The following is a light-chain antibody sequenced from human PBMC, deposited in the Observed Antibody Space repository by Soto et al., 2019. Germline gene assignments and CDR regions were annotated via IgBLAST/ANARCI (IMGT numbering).Light chain of an antibody. CDR1: SSDVGGYNY. V-gene: IGLV2-14*01. CDR3: SSYTSSSTLYV. CDR2: DVS. J-gene: IGLJ1*01. Sequence: QSVLTQPASVSASPGQSITISCTGTSSDVGGYNYVSWYQQHPGKAPKLMIYDVSSRPSGVSNRFSGSKSGNTASLTISGLQAEDEADYYCSSYTSSSTLYVFGTGTKLTVL.